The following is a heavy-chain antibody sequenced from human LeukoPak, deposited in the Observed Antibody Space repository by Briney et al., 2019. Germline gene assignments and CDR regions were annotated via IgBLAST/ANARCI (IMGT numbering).Heavy chain of an antibody. J-gene: IGHJ4*02. Sequence: SETLSLPCTVSGRPISSYYWSWIRQPAGKGLEWIGRIYTSDSTNYHPSLKSRVTMSVDTSKNQFSLKLNSVTAADTAVYYCARETNSSSWRALDYWGQGTLVTVSS. CDR3: ARETNSSSWRALDY. D-gene: IGHD6-13*01. CDR2: IYTSDST. V-gene: IGHV4-4*07. CDR1: GRPISSYY.